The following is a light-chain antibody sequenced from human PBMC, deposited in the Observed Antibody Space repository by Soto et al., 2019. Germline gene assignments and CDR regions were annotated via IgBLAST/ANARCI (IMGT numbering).Light chain of an antibody. CDR3: QHSYNVPRT. CDR2: AAS. CDR1: QGINDY. Sequence: DIPMTQSPSSLSASVGDRVTITCRTSQGINDYLNWYQMKPGEAPKLLIYAASALQSGIPSRFSGSASGTEFTLTITSLQPEDFATYYCQHSYNVPRTFGQGTKVEVK. V-gene: IGKV1-39*01. J-gene: IGKJ1*01.